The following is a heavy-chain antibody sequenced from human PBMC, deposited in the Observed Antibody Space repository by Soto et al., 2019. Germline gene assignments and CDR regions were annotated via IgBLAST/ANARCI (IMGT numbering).Heavy chain of an antibody. CDR1: GFTVSSNY. CDR2: IFSGGST. Sequence: GGSLRLSCAVSGFTVSSNYMSWVRQSPGKGLEWVSVIFSGGSTYYADSVKDRFTISRDNSKNTLYLEMNSLRAEDTAVYYCARERIVGATYAPGYYFDYWGQGTLVTVSS. V-gene: IGHV3-53*01. CDR3: ARERIVGATYAPGYYFDY. J-gene: IGHJ4*02. D-gene: IGHD1-26*01.